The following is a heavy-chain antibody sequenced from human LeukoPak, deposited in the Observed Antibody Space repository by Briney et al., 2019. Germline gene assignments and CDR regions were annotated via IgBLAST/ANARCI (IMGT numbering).Heavy chain of an antibody. CDR1: GGTFNSYG. CDR3: ARERHDYGGFDY. J-gene: IGHJ4*02. V-gene: IGHV1-69*06. Sequence: SVKVSCKASGGTFNSYGLTWVRQAPGHGLEWMGGIISIFATANYAQKFQGRVTITAHKSTSTAYMELSSLKSEDTAVYYCARERHDYGGFDYWGQGTLVTVSS. CDR2: IISIFATA. D-gene: IGHD4-23*01.